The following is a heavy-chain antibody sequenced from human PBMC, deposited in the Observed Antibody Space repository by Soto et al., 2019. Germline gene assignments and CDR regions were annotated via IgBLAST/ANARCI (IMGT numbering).Heavy chain of an antibody. J-gene: IGHJ4*02. CDR3: ARIREYYYDSSGSRYYFDY. V-gene: IGHV4-4*02. Sequence: QVQLQESGPGLVKPSGTLSLTCAVSGGSISSSNWWSWVRQPPGKGLGWIGEIYHSGSTNYNPSLKSRVTISVAKSKHQFSLKLSSVTAADTAVYYCARIREYYYDSSGSRYYFDYWGQGTLVTVSS. CDR2: IYHSGST. D-gene: IGHD3-22*01. CDR1: GGSISSSNW.